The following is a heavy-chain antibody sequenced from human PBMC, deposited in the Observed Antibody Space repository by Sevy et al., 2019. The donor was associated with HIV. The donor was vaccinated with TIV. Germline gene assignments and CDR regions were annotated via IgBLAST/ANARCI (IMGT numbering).Heavy chain of an antibody. D-gene: IGHD6-13*01. V-gene: IGHV3-11*01. CDR3: ARESPIASAGTLG. CDR1: GFTFSDYY. Sequence: GGSLRLSCAASGFTFSDYYVSWIRQAPGKGLEWVSYISSSGSTIYYADSVKGRFTISRDNAKNSLYLQMNSLRAEDTAVYYCARESPIASAGTLGWGQGTLVTVSS. CDR2: ISSSGSTI. J-gene: IGHJ4*02.